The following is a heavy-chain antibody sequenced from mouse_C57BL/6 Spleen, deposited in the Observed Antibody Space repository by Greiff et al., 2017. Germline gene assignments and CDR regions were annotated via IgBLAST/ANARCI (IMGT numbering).Heavy chain of an antibody. V-gene: IGHV1-55*01. CDR3: ANYSNYDYAMDY. Sequence: LKQPGAELVKPGASVKMSCKASGYTFTSYWITWVKQRPGQGLEWIGDIYPGSGSTNYNEKFKSKATLAVDTSSSTAYMQLSSLTSEDSAVYYCANYSNYDYAMDYWGQGTSVTVSS. CDR1: GYTFTSYW. CDR2: IYPGSGST. J-gene: IGHJ4*01. D-gene: IGHD2-5*01.